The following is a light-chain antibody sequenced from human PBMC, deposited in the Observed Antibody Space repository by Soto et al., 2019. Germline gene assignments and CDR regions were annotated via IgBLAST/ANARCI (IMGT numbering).Light chain of an antibody. Sequence: DIQMTQSPSSLSGSVGDSVSITCRASQGISNYLAWYKQRPGKAPTVLIYAAFTLQSGVPSRFSGSGSGTDFTLNISSLQPEDVATYYCQRYNNATRTFGQGTKVEIK. J-gene: IGKJ1*01. CDR2: AAF. V-gene: IGKV1-27*01. CDR3: QRYNNATRT. CDR1: QGISNY.